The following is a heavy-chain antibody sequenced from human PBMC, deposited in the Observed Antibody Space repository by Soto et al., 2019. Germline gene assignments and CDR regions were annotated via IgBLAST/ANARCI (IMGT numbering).Heavy chain of an antibody. CDR2: IYHSGST. D-gene: IGHD3-22*01. J-gene: IGHJ3*02. Sequence: PSETLSLTCAVSGGSISSSNWWSWVRPPPGKGLEWIGEIYHSGSTNYNPSLKSRVTISVDKSKNQFSLKLSSVTAADTAVYYCARANSPTGITMIVVVGAFDIWGQGTMVTVSS. CDR3: ARANSPTGITMIVVVGAFDI. V-gene: IGHV4-4*02. CDR1: GGSISSSNW.